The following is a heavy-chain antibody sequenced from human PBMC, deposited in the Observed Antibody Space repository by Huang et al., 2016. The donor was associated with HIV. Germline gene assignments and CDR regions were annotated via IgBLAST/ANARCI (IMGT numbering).Heavy chain of an antibody. CDR1: GYTFTGYY. Sequence: QVQLVQSGAEVKRPGASVKVSCKASGYTFTGYYIHWVRQAPGQGLEWMGWINPNRGGTNYAQKFQGRLTMTGDTSISTAYMELSSLRSDDTAVHYCARQRTTYYYDSSGYRGEFDYWGQGTLVTVSS. J-gene: IGHJ4*02. D-gene: IGHD3-22*01. V-gene: IGHV1-2*02. CDR3: ARQRTTYYYDSSGYRGEFDY. CDR2: INPNRGGT.